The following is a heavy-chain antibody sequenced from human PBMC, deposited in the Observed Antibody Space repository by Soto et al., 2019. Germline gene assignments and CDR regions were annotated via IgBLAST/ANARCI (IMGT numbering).Heavy chain of an antibody. CDR3: TTSNGHLNH. CDR2: ITGSSDRI. Sequence: EVQLVESGGGWVQPGGSLSLSCAASGFTFSVYSMNWVRQAPGKGLDWVSYITGSSDRILFADSVKGRFTVSRDNAKNSLYLQMNSLRDEDTGVYYCTTSNGHLNHWGQGTLVSVSS. CDR1: GFTFSVYS. D-gene: IGHD3-22*01. J-gene: IGHJ4*02. V-gene: IGHV3-48*02.